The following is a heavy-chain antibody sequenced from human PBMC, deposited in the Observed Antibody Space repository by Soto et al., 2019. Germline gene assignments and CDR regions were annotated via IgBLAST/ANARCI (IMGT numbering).Heavy chain of an antibody. CDR1: GDTLINSY. V-gene: IGHV1-2*02. J-gene: IGHJ4*02. CDR3: ARIVVPTTYFDS. Sequence: GASVKVSCKASGDTLINSYLHWVRQAPGQGLEWLGWINLNNGDTNYAQKFRGRVTMTRDTSNNTVYMELTRLTSDDTAVYFCARIVVPTTYFDSWGQGTPVTVSS. CDR2: INLNNGDT. D-gene: IGHD2-15*01.